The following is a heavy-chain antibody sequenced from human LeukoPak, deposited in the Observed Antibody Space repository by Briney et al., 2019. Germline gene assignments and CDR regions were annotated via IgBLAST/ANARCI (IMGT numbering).Heavy chain of an antibody. CDR2: MNPNSGNT. J-gene: IGHJ5*02. CDR1: GYTFTSYD. D-gene: IGHD3-22*01. V-gene: IGHV1-8*03. CDR3: ARSYYYDSSGYYYGNWFDP. Sequence: ASVKVSCKASGYTFTSYDINWVRQATGQGLEWMGWMNPNSGNTGYAQKFQGRVTITRNTSISTDYMELSSLRSEDTAVYYCARSYYYDSSGYYYGNWFDPWGQGTLVTVSS.